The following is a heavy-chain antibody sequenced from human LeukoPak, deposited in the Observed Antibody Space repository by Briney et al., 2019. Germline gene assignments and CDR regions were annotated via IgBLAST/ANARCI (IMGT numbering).Heavy chain of an antibody. Sequence: GASVKVSCKASGYTFTGYYMHWVRQAPGQGLEWMGWINPNSGGTNYAQKFQGRVTMTRDTSISTAYMELSRLRSEDTAVYYCATILYQLLGGNWFDPWGQGTLVTVSS. CDR3: ATILYQLLGGNWFDP. CDR2: INPNSGGT. D-gene: IGHD2-2*01. V-gene: IGHV1-2*02. J-gene: IGHJ5*02. CDR1: GYTFTGYY.